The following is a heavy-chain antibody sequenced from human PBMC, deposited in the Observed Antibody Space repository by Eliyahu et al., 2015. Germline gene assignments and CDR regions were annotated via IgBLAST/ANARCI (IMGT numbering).Heavy chain of an antibody. J-gene: IGHJ6*02. CDR2: IYSGGST. V-gene: IGHV3-53*01. CDR3: ARVRNYYYYGMDV. CDR1: GFXVSSNY. Sequence: EVQLVESGGGLIEPGGSLRLXCAASGFXVSSNYMSWVRQAPGKGLEWVSVIYSGGSTYYADSVKGRFTISRDNSKNTLYLQMNSLRAEDTAVYHCARVRNYYYYGMDVWGQGTTVTVSS.